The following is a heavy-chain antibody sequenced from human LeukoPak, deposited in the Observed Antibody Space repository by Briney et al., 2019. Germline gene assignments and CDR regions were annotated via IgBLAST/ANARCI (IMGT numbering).Heavy chain of an antibody. CDR2: ISAYNGNA. D-gene: IGHD5-12*01. J-gene: IGHJ4*02. CDR3: ARDSGYDPGDY. CDR1: GYTFTTYG. V-gene: IGHV1-18*01. Sequence: ASVKVSCKASGYTFTTYGITWVRQAPGQELEWMGWISAYNGNANYAQKLLGRVTMTTDTSTSTAYMELRSLRSDDTAVYYCARDSGYDPGDYWGQGTLVTVSS.